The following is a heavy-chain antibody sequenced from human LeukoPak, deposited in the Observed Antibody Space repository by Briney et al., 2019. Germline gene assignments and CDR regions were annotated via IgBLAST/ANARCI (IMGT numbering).Heavy chain of an antibody. V-gene: IGHV3-21*01. J-gene: IGHJ6*03. CDR2: ITSTSSYI. D-gene: IGHD1-26*01. CDR3: ARDGEGDWENYYYYYMDV. CDR1: GFTFSSYS. Sequence: GGSLRLSCAASGFTFSSYSMNWVRQAPGKGLEWGSSITSTSSYIYYADSLKGRFTISRDNAKNSLYLQMNSLRAEDTAVYYCARDGEGDWENYYYYYMDVWGKGTTVTVSS.